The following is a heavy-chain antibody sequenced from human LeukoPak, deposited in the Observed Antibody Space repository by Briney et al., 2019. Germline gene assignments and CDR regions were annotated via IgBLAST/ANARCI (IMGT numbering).Heavy chain of an antibody. V-gene: IGHV3-7*01. Sequence: GGSLRLSCAASGFTFSSYEMNWVRQAPGKGLEWVANIKQDGSEKYYVDSVKGRFTISRDNAKNSLYLQMNSLRAEDTAAYYCARELVTYCSSTSCHRSAFDYWGQGTLVTVSS. CDR1: GFTFSSYE. J-gene: IGHJ4*02. CDR2: IKQDGSEK. D-gene: IGHD2-2*01. CDR3: ARELVTYCSSTSCHRSAFDY.